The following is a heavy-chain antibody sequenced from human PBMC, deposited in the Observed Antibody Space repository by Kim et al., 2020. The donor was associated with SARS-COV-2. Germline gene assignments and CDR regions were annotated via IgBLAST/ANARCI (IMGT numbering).Heavy chain of an antibody. CDR2: ISWNSGSI. CDR3: AKDRGGLVTAILDN. V-gene: IGHV3-9*01. J-gene: IGHJ4*02. Sequence: GGSLRLSCAASGFTFDDYAMHWVRQAPGKGLEWVSGISWNSGSIGYADSVKGRFTISRDNAKNSLYLQMNSLRAEDTALYYCAKDRGGLVTAILDNWGQGTLVTVSS. CDR1: GFTFDDYA. D-gene: IGHD2-21*02.